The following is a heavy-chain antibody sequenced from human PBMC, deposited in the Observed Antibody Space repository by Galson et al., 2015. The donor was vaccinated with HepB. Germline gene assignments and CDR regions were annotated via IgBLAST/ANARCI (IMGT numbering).Heavy chain of an antibody. CDR3: ATRGSSGYYYAAFDI. Sequence: SVKVSCKASGYTFTSYGISWVRQAPGQGLEWMGWISAYNGNTNYAQKLQGRVTMTTDTSTSTAYMELRSLRSDDTAVYYCATRGSSGYYYAAFDIWGQGTMVTVSS. CDR1: GYTFTSYG. CDR2: ISAYNGNT. J-gene: IGHJ3*02. D-gene: IGHD3-22*01. V-gene: IGHV1-18*01.